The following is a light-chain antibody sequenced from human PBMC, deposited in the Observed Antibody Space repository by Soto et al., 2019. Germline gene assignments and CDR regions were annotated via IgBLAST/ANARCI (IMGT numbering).Light chain of an antibody. CDR2: DAS. CDR3: QQRSNWPGT. V-gene: IGKV3-11*01. CDR1: HSVRSS. Sequence: EIVLTQSPATLSLSSGERATLSCRASHSVRSSLAWYQQQPGQAPRLLIYDASNRATGIPARFSGSGSGTDFTLTLSSLEPNDFAVYYCQQRSNWPGTFGRGTKVDIK. J-gene: IGKJ1*01.